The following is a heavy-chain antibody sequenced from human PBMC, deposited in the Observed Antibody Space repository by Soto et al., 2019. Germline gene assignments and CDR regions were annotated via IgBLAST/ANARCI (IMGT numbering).Heavy chain of an antibody. Sequence: SVKVSCKASGGTFSSYAISWVRQAPGQGLEWMGGIIPIFGTANYAQKFQGRVTITADESTSTAYMELSSLRSEDTAVYYCARVGDSNLYYFDYWGQGTLVTVSS. J-gene: IGHJ4*02. V-gene: IGHV1-69*13. CDR1: GGTFSSYA. D-gene: IGHD3-22*01. CDR2: IIPIFGTA. CDR3: ARVGDSNLYYFDY.